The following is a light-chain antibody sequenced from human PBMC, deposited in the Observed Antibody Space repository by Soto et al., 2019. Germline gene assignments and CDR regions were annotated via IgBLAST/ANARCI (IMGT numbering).Light chain of an antibody. CDR2: SAS. CDR1: RGISSY. J-gene: IGKJ5*01. CDR3: QQLNSYPQT. Sequence: IQLTQGPSSLSASVRDRVTMTCQASRGISSYLAWYQQKPVKPPKLLVYSASTLQSGVPSRFSGSGSGPDFTLTISSLQPEDSATYFCQQLNSYPQTFGQGTRLEIK. V-gene: IGKV1-9*01.